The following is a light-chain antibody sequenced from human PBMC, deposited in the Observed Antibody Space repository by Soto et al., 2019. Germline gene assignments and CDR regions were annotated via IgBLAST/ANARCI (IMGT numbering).Light chain of an antibody. CDR1: QGIRND. Sequence: DIQMTQFPSSLSASVGDRVTITCRASQGIRNDLGWYQQKPGKAPKRLIYAASSLQSGVPSRFSGSGSRTEDTLAISSLQPEDSATFYCILHSTYPLTFGQGTKVEIK. CDR3: ILHSTYPLT. J-gene: IGKJ1*01. V-gene: IGKV1-17*01. CDR2: AAS.